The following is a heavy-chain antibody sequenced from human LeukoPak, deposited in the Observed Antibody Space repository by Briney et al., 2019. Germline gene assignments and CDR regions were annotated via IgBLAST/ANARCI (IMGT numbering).Heavy chain of an antibody. D-gene: IGHD6-19*01. CDR3: ARGVAGLDY. CDR2: IIPILGIA. Sequence: SVKVSRKASGGTFSSYAISWVRQAPGQGLEWMGRIIPILGIANYAQKFQGRVTITADKSTSTAYMELSSLRSEDTAVYYCARGVAGLDYWGQGTLVTVSS. CDR1: GGTFSSYA. V-gene: IGHV1-69*04. J-gene: IGHJ4*02.